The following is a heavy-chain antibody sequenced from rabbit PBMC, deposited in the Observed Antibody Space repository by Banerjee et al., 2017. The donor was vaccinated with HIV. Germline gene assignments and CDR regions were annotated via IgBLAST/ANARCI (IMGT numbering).Heavy chain of an antibody. CDR1: GFSFSSSYY. D-gene: IGHD6-1*01. CDR3: ARGPNNAAYWGIYFNL. V-gene: IGHV1S40*01. CDR2: IYAGSSGST. Sequence: QSLEESGGDLVKPGASLTLTCTASGFSFSSSYYMCWVRQAPGKGLEWIGCIYAGSSGSTAYASWAKGRFTISKTSSTTVTLQMTSLTAADTATYFCARGPNNAAYWGIYFNLWGPGTLVTVS. J-gene: IGHJ4*01.